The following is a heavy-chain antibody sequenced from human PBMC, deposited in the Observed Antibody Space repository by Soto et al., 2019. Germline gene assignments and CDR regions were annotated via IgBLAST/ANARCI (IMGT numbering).Heavy chain of an antibody. Sequence: PGVSLMHSGAAAGCTYSSYCMSWVRQAPGKGLECVANVRQAGSEKYYVDSVKGRFTISRDNAKNSLYLQMNSLRAEDTAVYYCARVSGYYSGAVDICGQGTMVTVSS. J-gene: IGHJ3*02. CDR3: ARVSGYYSGAVDI. CDR2: VRQAGSEK. CDR1: GCTYSSYC. D-gene: IGHD3-22*01. V-gene: IGHV3-7*01.